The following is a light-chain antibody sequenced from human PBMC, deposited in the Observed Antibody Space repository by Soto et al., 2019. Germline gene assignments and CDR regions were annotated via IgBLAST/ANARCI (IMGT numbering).Light chain of an antibody. Sequence: DIVLTQSPGTLSLSPGERATLSCRASQSVSSTYLAWYQQKSGQAPRLLIYAASSRATGIPDRFSGSGSGTDFTLTISRLKPEDFAVYYCQQCGDSPYTFGQGT. J-gene: IGKJ2*01. CDR3: QQCGDSPYT. CDR1: QSVSSTY. CDR2: AAS. V-gene: IGKV3-20*01.